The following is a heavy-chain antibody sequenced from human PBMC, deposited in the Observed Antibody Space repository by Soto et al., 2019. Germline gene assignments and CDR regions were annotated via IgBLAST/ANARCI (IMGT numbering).Heavy chain of an antibody. J-gene: IGHJ4*02. V-gene: IGHV3-30*18. CDR3: AKVGFNYRDKLGYNYGRGQFDY. Sequence: GGSLRLSCAASGFNFSLYGLNWVRQAPGKGLEWVAVISNDGQSKDYADSVKGRFTISRDNSKNTVYLQMDSLRPEDTSVYYCAKVGFNYRDKLGYNYGRGQFDYWGQGTLVTVSS. D-gene: IGHD3-16*01. CDR1: GFNFSLYG. CDR2: ISNDGQSK.